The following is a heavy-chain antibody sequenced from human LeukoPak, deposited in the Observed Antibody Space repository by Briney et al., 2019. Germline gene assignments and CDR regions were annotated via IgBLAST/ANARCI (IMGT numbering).Heavy chain of an antibody. D-gene: IGHD6-6*01. V-gene: IGHV3-30*18. J-gene: IGHJ4*02. CDR1: GFTFSSYG. CDR3: AKNRYSSSPALDY. CDR2: ISYDGSNK. Sequence: QPGGSLRLSCAASGFTFSSYGMPWVRQAPGKGLEWVAVISYDGSNKYYADSVKGRFTISRDNSKNTLYLQMNSLRAEDTAVYCCAKNRYSSSPALDYWGQGTLVTVSS.